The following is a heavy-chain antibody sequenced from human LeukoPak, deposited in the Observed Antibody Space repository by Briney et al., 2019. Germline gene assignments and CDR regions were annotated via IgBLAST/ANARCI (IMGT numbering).Heavy chain of an antibody. CDR1: GFTFSSYW. CDR2: INSDGSST. V-gene: IGHV3-74*01. D-gene: IGHD3-22*01. CDR3: AREPPNYYYDSSGYWGELDP. Sequence: GGSLRLSCAASGFTFSSYWMHWVRQAPGKGLVWVSRINSDGSSTSYADSVKGRFTISRDNAKSTLYLQMNSLRAEDTAVYYCAREPPNYYYDSSGYWGELDPWGQGTLVTVSS. J-gene: IGHJ5*02.